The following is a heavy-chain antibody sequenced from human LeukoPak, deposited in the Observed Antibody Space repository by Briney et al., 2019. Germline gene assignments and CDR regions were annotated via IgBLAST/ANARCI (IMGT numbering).Heavy chain of an antibody. CDR1: GGSISSYY. CDR2: IYYSGST. Sequence: SETLSLTCTVSGGSISSYYWSWIRQPPGKGLEWIGYIYYSGSTNYNPSLKSRVTLSVDTSKNQFSLKLSSVTAADTAVYYCARTVYSSSWYAYWGQGTLVTVSS. J-gene: IGHJ4*02. D-gene: IGHD6-13*01. V-gene: IGHV4-59*01. CDR3: ARTVYSSSWYAY.